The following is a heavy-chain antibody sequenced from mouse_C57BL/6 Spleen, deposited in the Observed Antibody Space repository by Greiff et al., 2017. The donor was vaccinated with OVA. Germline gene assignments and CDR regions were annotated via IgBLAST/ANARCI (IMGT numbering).Heavy chain of an antibody. V-gene: IGHV1-47*01. D-gene: IGHD1-1*01. CDR2: FHPYNDDT. Sequence: QVHVKQSGAELVKPGASVKMSCKASGYTFTTYPIEWMKQDHGKSLEWIGNFHPYNDDTKYNEKFKGKATLTVEKSSSTVYLELSRLTSDDSAVYYCARGLTGWYFDVWGTGTTVTVSS. CDR1: GYTFTTYP. J-gene: IGHJ1*03. CDR3: ARGLTGWYFDV.